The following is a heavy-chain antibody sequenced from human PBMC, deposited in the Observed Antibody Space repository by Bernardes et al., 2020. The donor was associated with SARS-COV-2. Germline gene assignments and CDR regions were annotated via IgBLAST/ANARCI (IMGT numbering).Heavy chain of an antibody. V-gene: IGHV1-18*01. D-gene: IGHD3-22*01. CDR2: ISAYNGNT. J-gene: IGHJ4*02. Sequence: ASVKVSCKASGYSFISFGISWVRQAPGQGLEWLGWISAYNGNTNYAQKLQGRVTMTTDTSTTTAYMELRSLTSDDTAVYFCARDRDYYDNSGPPDCWGQGTLVTVAS. CDR1: GYSFISFG. CDR3: ARDRDYYDNSGPPDC.